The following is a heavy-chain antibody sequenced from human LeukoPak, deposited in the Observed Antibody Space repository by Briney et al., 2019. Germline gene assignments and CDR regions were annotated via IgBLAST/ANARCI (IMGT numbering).Heavy chain of an antibody. CDR2: IPYDGSNT. CDR1: GFTFSSYS. V-gene: IGHV3-30*02. J-gene: IGHJ6*03. D-gene: IGHD3-10*01. Sequence: GGSLRLSCAASGFTFSSYSMNWVRQAPGKGLEWVTFIPYDGSNTWYADSVKGRFTISRDNSKNTLYLQMSSLRVEDTAVYYCAKGVGGSANYYYMDVWGKGTTVTVSS. CDR3: AKGVGGSANYYYMDV.